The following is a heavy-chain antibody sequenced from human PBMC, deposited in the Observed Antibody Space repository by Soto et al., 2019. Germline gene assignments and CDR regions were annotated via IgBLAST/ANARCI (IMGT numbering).Heavy chain of an antibody. CDR1: GGSISSGGYY. V-gene: IGHV4-31*03. J-gene: IGHJ6*02. D-gene: IGHD3-10*01. CDR3: ARVFGFGGMDV. Sequence: QVQLQESGPGMVKPSQTLSLTCTVSGGSISSGGYYWSWIRQHPGKGLEWIGYTYDSGSTYYNPSLKSRVTISVDKSKTQFSLKLSSVTAADTAVSYGARVFGFGGMDVWGQGTTVTVSS. CDR2: TYDSGST.